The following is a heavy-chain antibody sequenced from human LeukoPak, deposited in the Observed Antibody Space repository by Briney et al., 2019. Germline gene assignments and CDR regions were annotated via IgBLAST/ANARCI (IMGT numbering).Heavy chain of an antibody. V-gene: IGHV3-23*01. Sequence: QSGGSLRLSCAASGFTFSSYAMSWVRQAPGKGLEWVSAISGSGGSTYYADSVKGRFTISRDNSKNTLYLQVNSLRAEDTAVYYCAKTGPYYDFWSGYYWEGFPYYYYYYGMDVWGQGTTVTVSS. J-gene: IGHJ6*02. D-gene: IGHD3-3*01. CDR3: AKTGPYYDFWSGYYWEGFPYYYYYYGMDV. CDR2: ISGSGGST. CDR1: GFTFSSYA.